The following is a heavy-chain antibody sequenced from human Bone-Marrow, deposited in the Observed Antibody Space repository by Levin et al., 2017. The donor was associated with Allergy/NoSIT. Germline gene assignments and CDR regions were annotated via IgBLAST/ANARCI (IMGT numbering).Heavy chain of an antibody. CDR3: TTYGSKEDAFDF. CDR1: GFAFSTYT. V-gene: IGHV3-21*01. Sequence: GESLKISCEASGFAFSTYTMAWIRQAPGKGLEWVASISRSGIYIYYSDSLKGRFTISRDNANTSLFLQMNSLGAEDTANYYCTTYGSKEDAFDFWGQGTMVTVSS. D-gene: IGHD3-10*01. J-gene: IGHJ3*01. CDR2: ISRSGIYI.